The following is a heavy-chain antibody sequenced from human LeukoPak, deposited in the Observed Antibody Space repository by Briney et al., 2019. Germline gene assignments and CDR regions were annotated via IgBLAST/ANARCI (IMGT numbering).Heavy chain of an antibody. V-gene: IGHV3-33*01. CDR2: IWFDGSEQ. D-gene: IGHD3-16*02. CDR1: GFTFSTYA. CDR3: AREGDSRWGELSP. J-gene: IGHJ1*01. Sequence: GRSLRLSCAASGFTFSTYAIHWVRQAPGKGLEWVAVIWFDGSEQYYADSVKGRFIISRDNSKSTSNLQLNSLRAEDTAVYYCAREGDSRWGELSPWGQGTLVTVSS.